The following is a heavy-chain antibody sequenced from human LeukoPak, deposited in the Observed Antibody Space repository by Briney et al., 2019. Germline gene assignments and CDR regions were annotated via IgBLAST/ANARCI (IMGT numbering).Heavy chain of an antibody. J-gene: IGHJ4*02. Sequence: SETLSLTCAVYGGSFSGYYWSWIRQPPGKGLEWIGEINHSGSTNYNPSLKSRVTISVDTSKNQFSLKLSSVTAADTAVYYCARLTARYYFDYWGQGTLVTVSS. CDR1: GGSFSGYY. D-gene: IGHD1-20*01. CDR2: INHSGST. V-gene: IGHV4-34*01. CDR3: ARLTARYYFDY.